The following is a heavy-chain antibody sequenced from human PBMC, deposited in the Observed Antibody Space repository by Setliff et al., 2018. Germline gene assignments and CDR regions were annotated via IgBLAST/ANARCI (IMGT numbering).Heavy chain of an antibody. D-gene: IGHD3-10*01. CDR2: NSA. CDR3: ARTAYYGSGTFPYYYYYYLDV. J-gene: IGHJ6*03. V-gene: IGHV1-18*01. CDR1: GYTFTNLG. Sequence: ASVKVSCKTSGYTFTNLGINWVRQAPGQGLEWMGWNSAYAQKFQGRVTMTTDTPTSTAYMALSGLRSDDTAVYYCARTAYYGSGTFPYYYYYYLDVWGKGTTVTVSS.